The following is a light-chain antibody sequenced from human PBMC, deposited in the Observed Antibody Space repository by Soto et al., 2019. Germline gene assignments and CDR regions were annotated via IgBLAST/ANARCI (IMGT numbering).Light chain of an antibody. CDR2: AAS. V-gene: IGKV1-39*01. CDR1: RSINSY. CDR3: QQTYSTPYT. Sequence: DLQMTQSPSSLSASVGDRVTITCRASRSINSYLNWYQQKPGKAPKLLICAASSLQSGVPSRFSGSGSGTDFTLTISSLQPEDFATYYCQQTYSTPYTFGQGSKLEIK. J-gene: IGKJ2*01.